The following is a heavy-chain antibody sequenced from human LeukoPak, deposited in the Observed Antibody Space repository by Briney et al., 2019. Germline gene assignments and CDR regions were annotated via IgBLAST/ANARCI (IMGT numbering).Heavy chain of an antibody. Sequence: GASVKVSCKASGGTFSSYAISWVRQAPGQGLEWMGGIIPIFGTANYAQKFQGRVTITADESTSTAYMELSSLRSEDTAVYYCAREGAAAGITAFDIWGQGTMVTVSS. CDR2: IIPIFGTA. CDR3: AREGAAAGITAFDI. D-gene: IGHD6-13*01. J-gene: IGHJ3*02. CDR1: GGTFSSYA. V-gene: IGHV1-69*13.